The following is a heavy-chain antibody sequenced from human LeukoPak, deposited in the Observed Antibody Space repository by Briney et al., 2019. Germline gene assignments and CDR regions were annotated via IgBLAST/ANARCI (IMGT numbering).Heavy chain of an antibody. CDR1: GFTFSSYG. V-gene: IGHV3-30*18. Sequence: PGGSLRLSFAASGFTFSSYGMHWVRQAPGKGLEWVAVISYDGSNKYYADSVKGRFTISRDNSKNTLYQQMNSLRAEDTAVYYCAKEFGGPSHRPFQSGWSRSYFDYWGQGTLVTVSS. J-gene: IGHJ4*02. CDR2: ISYDGSNK. D-gene: IGHD6-19*01. CDR3: AKEFGGPSHRPFQSGWSRSYFDY.